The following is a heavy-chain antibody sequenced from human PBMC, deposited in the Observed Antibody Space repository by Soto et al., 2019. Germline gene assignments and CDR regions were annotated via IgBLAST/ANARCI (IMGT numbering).Heavy chain of an antibody. V-gene: IGHV1-3*01. CDR2: INAGNGNT. Sequence: ASVKVSCKASGYTFTTYAIHWVRQAPGQRLEWMGWINAGNGNTRYSQSFQGRVTITTDTSASTAYMELSSLRSEDTAVYYCARGIAPYYFDYWGQGTLVTVSS. CDR1: GYTFTTYA. CDR3: ARGIAPYYFDY. J-gene: IGHJ4*02. D-gene: IGHD6-13*01.